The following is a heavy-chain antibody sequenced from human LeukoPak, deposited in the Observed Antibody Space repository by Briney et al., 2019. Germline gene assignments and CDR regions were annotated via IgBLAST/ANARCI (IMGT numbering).Heavy chain of an antibody. CDR3: ARDLRGLLNYYYYYYMDV. D-gene: IGHD3-16*01. V-gene: IGHV1-18*01. CDR1: GDTFTSNG. Sequence: ASVKVSCKASGDTFTSNGISWVRQAPGQGLEWMGRISTYNGNTNYAQKFQGRVSMTTDTSTSTAYMELRSLRSDDTAVYYCARDLRGLLNYYYYYYMDVWDKGTTVTVSS. CDR2: ISTYNGNT. J-gene: IGHJ6*03.